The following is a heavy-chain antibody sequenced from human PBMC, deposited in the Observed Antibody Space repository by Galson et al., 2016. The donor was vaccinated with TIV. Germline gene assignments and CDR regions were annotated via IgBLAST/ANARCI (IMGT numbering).Heavy chain of an antibody. D-gene: IGHD6-19*01. J-gene: IGHJ4*02. V-gene: IGHV3-74*01. CDR2: ISTGGTST. CDR1: GFTFSGYW. Sequence: SLRLSCAVSGFTFSGYWMHWVRQVPGGGLVWVSHISTGGTSTTYTESVRGRFTISRDNAKNALYLQMNSLRVEDTAFYYCVRGPAGAAFDYWGRGTLVTVSS. CDR3: VRGPAGAAFDY.